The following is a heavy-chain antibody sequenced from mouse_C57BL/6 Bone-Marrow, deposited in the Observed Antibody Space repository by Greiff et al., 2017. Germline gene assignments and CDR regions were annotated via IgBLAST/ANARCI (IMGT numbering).Heavy chain of an antibody. CDR1: GYTFTSYW. J-gene: IGHJ3*01. V-gene: IGHV1-7*01. Sequence: QVQLQQSGAELAKPGASVKMSCKASGYTFTSYWMHWVKQRPGQGLEWIGYINPSTGYTEYNQKFKDKATLTADKSSSTAYMQLSSLTSEDSAVYDCARGSDYGNPWFAYWGQGTLVTVSA. CDR2: INPSTGYT. CDR3: ARGSDYGNPWFAY. D-gene: IGHD2-1*01.